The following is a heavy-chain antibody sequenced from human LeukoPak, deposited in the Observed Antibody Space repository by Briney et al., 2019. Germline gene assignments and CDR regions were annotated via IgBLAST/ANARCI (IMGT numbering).Heavy chain of an antibody. CDR1: GYSFYNYW. CDR2: IYPGDSDV. V-gene: IGHV5-51*01. Sequence: GESLKISCKGSGYSFYNYWIAWVRQMPGKGLEWMGIIYPGDSDVRYSPSFQGQVTISADKSISTAYLQWSSLKASDTAMYYCAKVGYSSSSDYWGQGTLVTVSS. D-gene: IGHD6-6*01. CDR3: AKVGYSSSSDY. J-gene: IGHJ4*02.